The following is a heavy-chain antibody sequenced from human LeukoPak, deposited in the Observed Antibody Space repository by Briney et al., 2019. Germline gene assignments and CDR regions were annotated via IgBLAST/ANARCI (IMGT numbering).Heavy chain of an antibody. CDR3: ATGSGFGVVISNYFDY. CDR2: IYTSGST. J-gene: IGHJ4*02. D-gene: IGHD3-3*01. V-gene: IGHV4-4*07. Sequence: SETLSLTCTVSGGSISSYHWSWIRQPAGKGLEWIGRIYTSGSTNYNPSLKSRVTMSVDTSKNQFSLKLSSVTAADTAVYYCATGSGFGVVISNYFDYWGQGTLVTVSS. CDR1: GGSISSYH.